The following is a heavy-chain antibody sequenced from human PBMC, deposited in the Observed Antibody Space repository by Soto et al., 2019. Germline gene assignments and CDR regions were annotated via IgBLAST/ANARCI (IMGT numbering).Heavy chain of an antibody. CDR3: AKLGYCSGGSCYSPYYYYYYMDV. CDR2: INYSGST. Sequence: SETLSLTCTVSGGSISSYYWSWIRQPPGKGLEWIGYINYSGSTNYNPSLKSRVTISVDTSKNQFSLKLSSVTAADTAVYYCAKLGYCSGGSCYSPYYYYYYMDVWGKGTTVTVSS. D-gene: IGHD2-15*01. J-gene: IGHJ6*03. V-gene: IGHV4-59*12. CDR1: GGSISSYY.